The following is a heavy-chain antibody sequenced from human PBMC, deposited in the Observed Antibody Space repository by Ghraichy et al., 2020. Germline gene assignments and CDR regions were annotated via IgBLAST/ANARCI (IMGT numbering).Heavy chain of an antibody. D-gene: IGHD5-24*01. CDR2: IYYSGST. CDR3: ARGRLHSDY. CDR1: GGSISSSSYY. V-gene: IGHV4-39*01. Sequence: SETLSLTCTVSGGSISSSSYYWGWIRQPPGKGLEWIGSIYYSGSTYYNPSLKSRVTISVDTSKNQFSLKLSSVTAADTAVYYCARGRLHSDYWGQGTLVTVSS. J-gene: IGHJ4*02.